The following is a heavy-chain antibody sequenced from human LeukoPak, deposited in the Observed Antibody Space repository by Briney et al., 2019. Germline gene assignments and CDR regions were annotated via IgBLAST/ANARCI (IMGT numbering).Heavy chain of an antibody. Sequence: SETLSLTCTVSGGSMRSNYWSLTRQPPGKGLEWIGNIYYSGSTNYNPSLKSRVTISIDPSKSQFSLKLSSVTAADTAIYYCVKDNGRWFDPWSQGTLVIVSS. J-gene: IGHJ5*02. V-gene: IGHV4-59*01. D-gene: IGHD1-26*01. CDR1: GGSMRSNY. CDR3: VKDNGRWFDP. CDR2: IYYSGST.